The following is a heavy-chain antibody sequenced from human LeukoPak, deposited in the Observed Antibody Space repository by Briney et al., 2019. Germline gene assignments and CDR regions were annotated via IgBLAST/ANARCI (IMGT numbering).Heavy chain of an antibody. CDR2: IHHSGRI. J-gene: IGHJ1*01. CDR3: ARARSRNYYDSSGPFQH. CDR1: GYSISSGYF. V-gene: IGHV4-38-2*02. Sequence: SETLSLTCTVSGYSISSGYFWGWIRQPPGKGLEWIAEIHHSGRINYNPSLKSRVTISLDKSKNQFSLKLSSVTAADTAVYYCARARSRNYYDSSGPFQHWGQGTLVTVSS. D-gene: IGHD3-22*01.